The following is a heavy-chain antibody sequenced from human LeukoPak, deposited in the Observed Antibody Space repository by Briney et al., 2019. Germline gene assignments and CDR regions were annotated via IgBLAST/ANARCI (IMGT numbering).Heavy chain of an antibody. J-gene: IGHJ4*02. CDR3: ATSGRAVAGIGFNY. V-gene: IGHV1-3*01. Sequence: ASVKVSCKASGYTFTFYAIHWVRPAPGQRLGWMEWINVGNGKTEYSQKSLGRVTITRDTSASTVYMELSSLRSEDTAVYYCATSGRAVAGIGFNYWGQGTLVTVSS. CDR1: GYTFTFYA. CDR2: INVGNGKT. D-gene: IGHD6-19*01.